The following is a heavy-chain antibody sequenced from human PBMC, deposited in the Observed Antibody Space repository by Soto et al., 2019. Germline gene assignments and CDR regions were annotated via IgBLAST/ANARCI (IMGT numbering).Heavy chain of an antibody. J-gene: IGHJ4*02. CDR1: GASINSGGYY. CDR2: IYFSGGT. Sequence: QVQLQESGPGLVKPSETLSLTCTVSGASINSGGYYWSWIRQLPGKGLEWIGYIYFSGGTYYNPSLESRVTISLDTSQNQFSLKLSSVTAADTAMYFCASGDAWEALLAHWGQGILVTVSS. CDR3: ASGDAWEALLAH. V-gene: IGHV4-31*03. D-gene: IGHD4-17*01.